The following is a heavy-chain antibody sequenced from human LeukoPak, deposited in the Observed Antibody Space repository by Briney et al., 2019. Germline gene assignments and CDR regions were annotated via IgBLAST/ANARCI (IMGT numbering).Heavy chain of an antibody. J-gene: IGHJ4*02. Sequence: GASVKVSCKASGGTFSSYAISWVRQAPGQGLEWMGGIIPIFGTANYAQKFLGRVTITADESTSTAYMGLSSLRSEDTAVYYCARVGCSSTSCYPNFDYWGQGTLVTVSS. D-gene: IGHD2-2*01. V-gene: IGHV1-69*13. CDR1: GGTFSSYA. CDR3: ARVGCSSTSCYPNFDY. CDR2: IIPIFGTA.